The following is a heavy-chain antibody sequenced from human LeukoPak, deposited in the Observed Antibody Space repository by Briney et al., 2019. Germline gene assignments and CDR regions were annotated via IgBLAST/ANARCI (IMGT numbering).Heavy chain of an antibody. CDR1: GGSSSGYY. CDR3: ARGGWSIDY. J-gene: IGHJ4*02. CDR2: INHSGST. Sequence: PSETLSLTCALYGGSSSGYYWSWIREPPGKGLEWIGEINHSGSTNYNPSLKSRVTISVDTSKNQFSLKLSSVTAADTAVYYCARGGWSIDYWGQGTLVTVSS. V-gene: IGHV4-34*01. D-gene: IGHD6-19*01.